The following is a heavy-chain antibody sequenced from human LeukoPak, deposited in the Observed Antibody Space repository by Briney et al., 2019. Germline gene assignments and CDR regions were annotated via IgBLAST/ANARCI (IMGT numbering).Heavy chain of an antibody. V-gene: IGHV1-69*13. Sequence: GASVKVSCKASGGTFSSYAISWVRQAPGQGLEWMGGIIPIFGTANYAQKFQGRVTITADESTSTAYMELSSLRSENTAVYYCARDNGGNYDYWGQGTLVTVSS. CDR1: GGTFSSYA. CDR2: IIPIFGTA. J-gene: IGHJ4*02. CDR3: ARDNGGNYDY. D-gene: IGHD4-23*01.